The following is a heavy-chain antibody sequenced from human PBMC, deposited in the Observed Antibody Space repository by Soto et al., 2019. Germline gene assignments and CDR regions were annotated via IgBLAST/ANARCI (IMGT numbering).Heavy chain of an antibody. J-gene: IGHJ4*02. V-gene: IGHV3-23*01. D-gene: IGHD6-6*01. Sequence: EVQLLESGGGLVQPGGSLRLSCAASGFTFSSYAMSWVRQAPGKGLEWVSAISGSGGSTYYADSVKGRFTISRDNSKNTLYLQRNSRRAETRAVYYWAKDDRGQLETFDYGGQGPLVPVPS. CDR2: ISGSGGST. CDR1: GFTFSSYA. CDR3: AKDDRGQLETFDY.